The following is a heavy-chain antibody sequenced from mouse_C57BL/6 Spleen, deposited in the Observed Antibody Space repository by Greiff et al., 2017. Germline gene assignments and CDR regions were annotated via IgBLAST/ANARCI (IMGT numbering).Heavy chain of an antibody. J-gene: IGHJ4*01. CDR1: GYTFTDYY. CDR3: ARGSSYAMDD. CDR2: INPNNGGT. Sequence: EVQLQQSGPELVKPGASVKISCKASGYTFTDYYMNWVKQSHGKSLEWIGDINPNNGGTSYNQKFKGKATLTVDKSSSTAYMELRSLTSEDSAGYYCARGSSYAMDDWGQGTSVTVSS. D-gene: IGHD1-1*01. V-gene: IGHV1-26*01.